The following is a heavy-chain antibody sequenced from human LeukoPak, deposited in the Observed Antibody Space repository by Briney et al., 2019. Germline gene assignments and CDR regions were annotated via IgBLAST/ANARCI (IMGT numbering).Heavy chain of an antibody. CDR1: GFTFTTYW. J-gene: IGHJ4*02. Sequence: GGSLRLSCAASGFTFTTYWMGWVRQAPGKGLEWVANIKQDGSEQYYVNSVKGRFTISRDNAKNSLSLQMNSLRAEDTAVYYCARHAWRYYGSGTNPVWGQGTLVTVSS. CDR2: IKQDGSEQ. V-gene: IGHV3-7*01. D-gene: IGHD3-10*01. CDR3: ARHAWRYYGSGTNPV.